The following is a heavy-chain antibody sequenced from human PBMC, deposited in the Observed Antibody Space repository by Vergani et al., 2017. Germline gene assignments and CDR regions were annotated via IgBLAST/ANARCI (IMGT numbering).Heavy chain of an antibody. J-gene: IGHJ4*02. CDR3: ARQRPGSGWSPGDFDD. D-gene: IGHD6-19*01. CDR1: GGSMSGYY. Sequence: QVRLQESGPGLVKPSETLSLTCSVSGGSMSGYYWSWIRQPPGKELEWIGYMYHSGSTNYNPSLETRVTISGDTSKNQFSLKLSSVTAADTAVYFCARQRPGSGWSPGDFDDWGQGILVTVSS. CDR2: MYHSGST. V-gene: IGHV4-59*08.